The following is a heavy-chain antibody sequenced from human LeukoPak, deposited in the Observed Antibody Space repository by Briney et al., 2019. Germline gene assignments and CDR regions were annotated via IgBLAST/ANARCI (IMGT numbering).Heavy chain of an antibody. CDR2: IYYSEST. Sequence: SQTLSLTCTVSGGSISSGDYYWSWIRQPPGKGLEWIGYIYYSESTYYNPSLKSRVTISVDTSKNQFSLKLSSVTAADTAVYYCARSPSIVLMVYAIPPGFDPWGQGTLVTVSS. CDR1: GGSISSGDYY. J-gene: IGHJ5*02. D-gene: IGHD2-8*01. V-gene: IGHV4-30-4*01. CDR3: ARSPSIVLMVYAIPPGFDP.